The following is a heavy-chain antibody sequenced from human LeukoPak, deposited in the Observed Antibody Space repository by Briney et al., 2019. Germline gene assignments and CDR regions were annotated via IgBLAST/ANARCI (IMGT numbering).Heavy chain of an antibody. V-gene: IGHV4-59*01. D-gene: IGHD2/OR15-2a*01. CDR1: GGSIRSYY. CDR3: ARGFTLFDP. CDR2: IYYSGTT. J-gene: IGHJ5*02. Sequence: NPSETLSPTCTVSGGSIRSYYWSWIRQPPGKGLEWIGSIYYSGTTNYNPSLKSRVTISVDTSKNQFSLKLSSVTAADTAVYYCARGFTLFDPWGQGTLVTVSS.